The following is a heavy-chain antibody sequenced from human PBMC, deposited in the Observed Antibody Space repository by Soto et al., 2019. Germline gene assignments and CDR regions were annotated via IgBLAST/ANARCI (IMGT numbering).Heavy chain of an antibody. CDR3: ARFVSWASNDYGDYFDQDAFDL. V-gene: IGHV1-69*02. D-gene: IGHD4-17*01. J-gene: IGHJ3*01. CDR1: GGTFSSYT. CDR2: SIPILGIA. Sequence: QVQLVQSGAEVKKPGSSVKVSCKASGGTFSSYTISWVRQAPGQGLEGMGRSIPILGIANYAQKIQGRVTITADKSTSTANMEMSSLRPEDTAVYYCARFVSWASNDYGDYFDQDAFDLWGQGTMVTVSS.